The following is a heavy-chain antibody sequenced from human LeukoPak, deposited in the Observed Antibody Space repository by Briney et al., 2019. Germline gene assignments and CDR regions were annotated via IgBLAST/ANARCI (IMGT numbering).Heavy chain of an antibody. CDR2: INHGGST. CDR3: VRDWIIAAAGGDY. J-gene: IGHJ4*02. V-gene: IGHV4-34*01. CDR1: GGSSSGYY. Sequence: SETLSLTCAVYGGSSSGYYWSWLRQPPGKGLEWIGEINHGGSTIYNPSLKSRVTISVDTSKNQFSLRLNSVTAADTAVYYCVRDWIIAAAGGDYWGQGTLVTVSS. D-gene: IGHD6-13*01.